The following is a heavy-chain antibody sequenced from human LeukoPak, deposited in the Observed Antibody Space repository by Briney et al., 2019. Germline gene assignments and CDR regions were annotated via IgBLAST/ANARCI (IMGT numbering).Heavy chain of an antibody. V-gene: IGHV4-34*01. CDR2: INHSGST. D-gene: IGHD1-14*01. CDR1: GRSFTGYY. J-gene: IGHJ6*03. Sequence: SETLSLTCAVYGRSFTGYYWNWIRQPPGKGLEWIGEINHSGSTNYNPSLKSRVTISVDTSKNQFSLKLSSVTAADTAVYYCARVRMGSYYYYYMDVWGKGTTVTVSS. CDR3: ARVRMGSYYYYYMDV.